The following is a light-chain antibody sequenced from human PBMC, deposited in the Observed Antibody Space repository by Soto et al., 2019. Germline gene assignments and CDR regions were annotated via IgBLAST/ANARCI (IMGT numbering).Light chain of an antibody. CDR1: QGVSNW. CDR2: GSS. CDR3: QQANSFPLT. V-gene: IGKV1-12*01. Sequence: DIQMTQSPSSVSASVGDSVTITCRASQGVSNWLAWYQQKPGRAPNLLIFGSSFLQSGVPSRFSGSGSGTEFTLSISSLQPEDVATYYCQQANSFPLTFGGGTKVEIK. J-gene: IGKJ4*01.